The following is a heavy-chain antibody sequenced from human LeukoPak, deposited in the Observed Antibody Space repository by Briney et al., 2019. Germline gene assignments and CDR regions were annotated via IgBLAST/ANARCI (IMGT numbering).Heavy chain of an antibody. J-gene: IGHJ4*02. CDR3: ARIPTYGDYAYFDY. D-gene: IGHD4-17*01. Sequence: SGPALVKPPQTLTLTCTFSGFSLSTRGIRVSWIRQPPGKALEWLARIDWDDDKFYNTSLKTRLTISKDTSKNQVVLTMTNMDPVDTATYYCARIPTYGDYAYFDYWGQGTLVTVSS. CDR2: IDWDDDK. CDR1: GFSLSTRGIR. V-gene: IGHV2-70*04.